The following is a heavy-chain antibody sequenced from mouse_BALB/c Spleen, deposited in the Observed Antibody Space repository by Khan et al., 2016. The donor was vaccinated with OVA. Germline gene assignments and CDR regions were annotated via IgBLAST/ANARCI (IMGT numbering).Heavy chain of an antibody. Sequence: ALLQLSGAELAKPGASVKMSCKASGYTFSNYWIHCVKQRPGQGLEWIGYINPSSGHTYYNQTFNDKATSTTDKSSSTAYMQLSSLTSEDSAVYYCARDRIDYWGQGTTLTVSS. CDR1: GYTFSNYW. CDR3: ARDRIDY. V-gene: IGHV1-7*01. J-gene: IGHJ2*01. CDR2: INPSSGHT.